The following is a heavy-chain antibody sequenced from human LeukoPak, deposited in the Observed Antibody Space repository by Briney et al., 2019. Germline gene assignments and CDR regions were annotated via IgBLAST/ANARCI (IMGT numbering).Heavy chain of an antibody. CDR3: ARESPPNSSSWGMDV. D-gene: IGHD6-13*01. CDR2: IGTAGDT. Sequence: GGSLRLSCAASGFTFSSYDMHWVRQATGKGLEWVSAIGTAGDTYYPGSVKGRFTISRENAKNSLYLQMNSLRAGVTAVYYCARESPPNSSSWGMDVWGQGTTVTVSS. J-gene: IGHJ6*02. V-gene: IGHV3-13*01. CDR1: GFTFSSYD.